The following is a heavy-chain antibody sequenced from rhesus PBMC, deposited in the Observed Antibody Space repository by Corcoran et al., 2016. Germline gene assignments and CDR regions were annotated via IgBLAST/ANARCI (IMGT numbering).Heavy chain of an antibody. D-gene: IGHD6-13*01. V-gene: IGHV4-76*01. CDR3: AGHIAAGLAFDF. CDR1: GYSISSGYD. J-gene: IGHJ3*01. CDR2: IYGSSGST. Sequence: QVQLQESGPGVVKPSETLSLTCAVSGYSISSGYDSSWFRQPPGKGLEWIGYIYGSSGSTNYNPSLKNRVTISKEPSKNQFSLKLSSVTAADTAVYYCAGHIAAGLAFDFWGQGLRVTVSS.